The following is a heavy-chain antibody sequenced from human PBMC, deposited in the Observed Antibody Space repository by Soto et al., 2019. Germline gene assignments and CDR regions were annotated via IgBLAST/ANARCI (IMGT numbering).Heavy chain of an antibody. D-gene: IGHD1-26*01. CDR1: LFFLRDSA. CDR2: IRSIADNYAT. V-gene: IGHV3-73*01. J-gene: IGHJ3*02. CDR3: TRLSTSAPYDAFDI. Sequence: GVGLSLCCAASLFFLRDSAMHLVCQASGKGLEWVGRIRSIADNYATAYGAPVKGRFTISRDDSKNTAYLQMNSLKTEDTALYYCTRLSTSAPYDAFDIWGQGTMVTVSS.